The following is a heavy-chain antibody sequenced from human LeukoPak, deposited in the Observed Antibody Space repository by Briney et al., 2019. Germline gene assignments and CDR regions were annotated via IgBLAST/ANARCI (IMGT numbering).Heavy chain of an antibody. D-gene: IGHD4-17*01. V-gene: IGHV3-53*01. J-gene: IGHJ3*01. CDR2: IYSGGST. CDR1: GFTVSSNY. Sequence: GGSLRLSCAASGFTVSSNYMSWVRQAPGKGLEWVSVIYSGGSTYYADSVKGRFTISRDNSKNTLYLQMNSLRAEDTAVYYCARDQTVPPGDAFDVWGQGTMVTVSS. CDR3: ARDQTVPPGDAFDV.